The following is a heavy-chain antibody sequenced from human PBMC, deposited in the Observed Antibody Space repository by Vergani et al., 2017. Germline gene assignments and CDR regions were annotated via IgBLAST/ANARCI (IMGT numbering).Heavy chain of an antibody. V-gene: IGHV1-69*01. D-gene: IGHD3-10*01. CDR3: AGEGSYYGSGSYYNGNWFDP. J-gene: IGHJ5*02. Sequence: QVQLVQSGAEVKKPGSSVKVSCKASGGTFSSYAISWVRQAPGQGLEWMGGIIPIFGTANYAQKFQGRVTITADESTSTAYMERSSLRSEDTAVYYCAGEGSYYGSGSYYNGNWFDPWGQGTLVTVSS. CDR2: IIPIFGTA. CDR1: GGTFSSYA.